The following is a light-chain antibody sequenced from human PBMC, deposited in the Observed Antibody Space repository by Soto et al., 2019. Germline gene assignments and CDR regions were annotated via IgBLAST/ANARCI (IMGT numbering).Light chain of an antibody. J-gene: IGKJ1*01. Sequence: DIQMTQSPFTLSASVGDRVTITCRASQSISSWLAWYQQKPGKAPKVLIYKASSLESGVPSRFSGSGSGTEFTLTISSLQPDDFATYYCQQYSTYLWTFGQGTKVEIK. V-gene: IGKV1-5*03. CDR1: QSISSW. CDR3: QQYSTYLWT. CDR2: KAS.